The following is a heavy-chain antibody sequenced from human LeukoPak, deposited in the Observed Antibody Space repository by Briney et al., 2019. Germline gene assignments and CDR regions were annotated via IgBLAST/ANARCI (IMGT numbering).Heavy chain of an antibody. Sequence: PSETLSLTCTVSGGSISSYYWSWIRQPPGKGLEWIGYLYYSGSTNYNPSLKSRVTISVDTSKNQFSLKLSSVTAADTAAYYCARGGRFEPSFDYWGQGTLSPSPQ. J-gene: IGHJ4*02. D-gene: IGHD1-26*01. CDR1: GGSISSYY. CDR3: ARGGRFEPSFDY. CDR2: LYYSGST. V-gene: IGHV4-59*01.